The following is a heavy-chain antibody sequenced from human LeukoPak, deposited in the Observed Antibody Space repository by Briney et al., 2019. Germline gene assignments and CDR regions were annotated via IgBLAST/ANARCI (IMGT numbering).Heavy chain of an antibody. D-gene: IGHD2/OR15-2a*01. V-gene: IGHV4-39*01. Sequence: SETLSLTCTVSGGSISGGTYYWGWFRQPPGKGLEWIGTIYYSGSTYYNPSLKSRVTISVGTSKNQFSLKLTSMIAADTAVYFCARPSTSFLYFDYWGQGTLVTVSS. CDR3: ARPSTSFLYFDY. J-gene: IGHJ4*02. CDR2: IYYSGST. CDR1: GGSISGGTYY.